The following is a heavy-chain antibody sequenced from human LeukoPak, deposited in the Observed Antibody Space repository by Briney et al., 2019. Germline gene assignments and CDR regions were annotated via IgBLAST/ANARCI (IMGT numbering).Heavy chain of an antibody. D-gene: IGHD4-17*01. V-gene: IGHV4-59*01. CDR1: GGSINGYY. Sequence: SETLSLTCTVSGGSINGYYWTGILQPPRKGLEWIGYISDSGSTNSNPSLKSRVTMSVDSSNTEFSLRLNSVTAADTAVYYCARVFRGAVTSNWFDPWGQGTLVTVSS. CDR3: ARVFRGAVTSNWFDP. CDR2: ISDSGST. J-gene: IGHJ5*02.